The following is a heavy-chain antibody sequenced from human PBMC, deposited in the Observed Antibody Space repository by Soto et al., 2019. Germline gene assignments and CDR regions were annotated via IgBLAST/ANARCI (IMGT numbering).Heavy chain of an antibody. Sequence: PSETLSLTCTVSGGSISSSSYYWGWIRQPPGKGLEWIGSIYYSGSTYYNPSLKSRVTISVDTSKNQFSLKLSSVTAADTAVYYCARRGMTTVTTFDYWGQGTLVTVSS. CDR2: IYYSGST. CDR1: GGSISSSSYY. J-gene: IGHJ4*02. D-gene: IGHD4-4*01. V-gene: IGHV4-39*01. CDR3: ARRGMTTVTTFDY.